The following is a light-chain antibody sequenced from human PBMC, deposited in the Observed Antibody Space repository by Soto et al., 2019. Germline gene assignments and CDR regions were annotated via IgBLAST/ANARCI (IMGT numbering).Light chain of an antibody. CDR2: LGS. CDR1: QSLLHNNGYNY. J-gene: IGKJ1*01. Sequence: DIVMTQSPLSLPVTPGEPASISCRYSQSLLHNNGYNYIDWYLQKPGQSPQLLIYLGSNRASGVPDRFSGSGSGTDFTLKISRVEAEDVGVYYCMQTLQTWTFGQGTKVEIK. V-gene: IGKV2-28*01. CDR3: MQTLQTWT.